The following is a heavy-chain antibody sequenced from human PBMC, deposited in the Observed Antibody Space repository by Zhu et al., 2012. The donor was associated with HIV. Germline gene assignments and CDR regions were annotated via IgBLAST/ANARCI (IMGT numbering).Heavy chain of an antibody. V-gene: IGHV4-38-2*02. Sequence: QVQLQESGPGLVKPSETLSLTCAVSGYSISSGYYWGWIRQPPGKGLEWIGNIYHSGSIYYNPSLKSRVTISLDTSKNQFSLKLSSVTAADTAVYYYAGEEMVRGASWFDPWGQGSLVTVSS. CDR2: IYHSGSI. J-gene: IGHJ5*02. CDR1: GYSISSGYY. D-gene: IGHD3-10*01. CDR3: AGEEMVRGASWFDP.